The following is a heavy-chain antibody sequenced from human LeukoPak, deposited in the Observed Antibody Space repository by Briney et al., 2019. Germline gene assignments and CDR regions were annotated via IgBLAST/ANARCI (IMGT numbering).Heavy chain of an antibody. J-gene: IGHJ4*02. CDR2: ISGSGGST. V-gene: IGHV3-23*01. CDR1: GFTFSSYS. CDR3: AKDGITMVRGVIITGVRFDY. D-gene: IGHD3-10*01. Sequence: GGSLRLSCAASGFTFSSYSMSWVRQAPGKGLEWVSAISGSGGSTYYADSVKGRFTISRDNSKNTLYLQMNSLRAEDTAVYYCAKDGITMVRGVIITGVRFDYWGQGTLVTVSS.